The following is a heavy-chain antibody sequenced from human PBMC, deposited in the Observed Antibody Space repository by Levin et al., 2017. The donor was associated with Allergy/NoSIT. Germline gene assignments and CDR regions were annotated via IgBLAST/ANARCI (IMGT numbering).Heavy chain of an antibody. V-gene: IGHV4-30-4*01. J-gene: IGHJ5*02. CDR3: ARAVVYGSGSYYGDWFDP. CDR2: IYYSGST. CDR1: GGSISSGDYY. D-gene: IGHD3-10*01. Sequence: SQTLSLTCTVSGGSISSGDYYWSWIRQPPGKGLEWIGYIYYSGSTYYNPSLKSRVTISVDTSKNQFSLKLSSVTAADTAVYYCARAVVYGSGSYYGDWFDPWGQGTLVTVSS.